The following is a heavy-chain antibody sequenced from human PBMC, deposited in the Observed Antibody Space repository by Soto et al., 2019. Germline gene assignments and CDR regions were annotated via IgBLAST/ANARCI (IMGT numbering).Heavy chain of an antibody. CDR3: ARDYYDSSGHYYTMDV. Sequence: PSQTLSLTCAISGDSVSGNSAAWNWIRQSPSRGLEWLGGTYYRSKWYNDYAVSVKSRITINPDTSRNQFSLQLNSVTPEDTAVYYCARDYYDSSGHYYTMDVWGQGTTVTVSS. CDR2: TYYRSKWYN. V-gene: IGHV6-1*01. CDR1: GDSVSGNSAA. D-gene: IGHD3-22*01. J-gene: IGHJ6*02.